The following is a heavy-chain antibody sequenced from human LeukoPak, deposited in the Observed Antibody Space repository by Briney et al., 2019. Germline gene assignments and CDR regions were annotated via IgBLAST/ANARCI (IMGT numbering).Heavy chain of an antibody. J-gene: IGHJ6*03. D-gene: IGHD6-19*01. Sequence: GGSLRLSCAASGFTFSGFAMHWVRQASGKGLEWVGRIRSKANSYATAYAASVKGRFTISRDDSKNTAYLQMNSLKTEDTAVYYCTRPRLGIAVAGTSGYYYYMDVWGKGPRSPSP. CDR1: GFTFSGFA. V-gene: IGHV3-73*01. CDR2: IRSKANSYAT. CDR3: TRPRLGIAVAGTSGYYYYMDV.